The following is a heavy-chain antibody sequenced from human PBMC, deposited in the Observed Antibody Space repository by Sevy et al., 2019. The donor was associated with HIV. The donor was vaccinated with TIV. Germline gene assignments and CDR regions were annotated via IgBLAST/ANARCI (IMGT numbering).Heavy chain of an antibody. J-gene: IGHJ6*02. D-gene: IGHD3-16*01. CDR1: GFTFSTYD. Sequence: GGSLRLSCAASGFTFSTYDIHWVRQAPGKGLEWVEIISYDGNYREYADSVRGRFSMSRDNSKNTVYLQMNGLSIEDTAVYYCAKNRPPGGSYFSRHAMDVWGRGTTVTVSS. CDR2: ISYDGNYR. V-gene: IGHV3-30*18. CDR3: AKNRPPGGSYFSRHAMDV.